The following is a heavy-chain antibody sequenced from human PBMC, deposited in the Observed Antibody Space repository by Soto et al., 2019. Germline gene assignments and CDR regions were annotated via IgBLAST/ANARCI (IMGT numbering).Heavy chain of an antibody. D-gene: IGHD3-10*01. Sequence: SETLSLTCTVSGGSISSYWWSWIRQPAGKGLEWIGRVYSSGTTDYNPSLNSRATLSVETSKNQFSLKLSSVTAADTAVYYCARDIGSYAYGEGYWGQGIQVTVSS. V-gene: IGHV4-4*07. CDR3: ARDIGSYAYGEGY. CDR2: VYSSGTT. J-gene: IGHJ4*02. CDR1: GGSISSYW.